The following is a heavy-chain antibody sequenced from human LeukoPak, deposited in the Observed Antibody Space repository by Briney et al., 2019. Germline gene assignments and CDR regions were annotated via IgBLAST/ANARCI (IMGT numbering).Heavy chain of an antibody. CDR1: GFTFSSYA. J-gene: IGHJ6*02. CDR3: ARGGPPMPLLVVVAATPEYYYYGMDV. D-gene: IGHD2-15*01. V-gene: IGHV3-30-3*01. Sequence: GGSLRLSCAASGFTFSSYAMHWVRQAPGKGLEWVAVISYDGSNKYYADSVKGRFTISRDNAKNSLYLQMNSLRAEDTAVYYCARGGPPMPLLVVVAATPEYYYYGMDVWGQGTTVTVSS. CDR2: ISYDGSNK.